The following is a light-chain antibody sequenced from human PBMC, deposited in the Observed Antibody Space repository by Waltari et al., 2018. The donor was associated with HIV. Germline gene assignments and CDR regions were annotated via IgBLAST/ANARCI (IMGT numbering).Light chain of an antibody. V-gene: IGLV1-47*01. J-gene: IGLJ1*01. Sequence: QSVLTQPPSASGTPGPRLTIPCTGSNSNVGRKYVYWYQQVPGTAPKQLIYRNDQRRSGVPDRFSSSKSGASSSLSISGLRSEDEADYYCVAWDDSLSGFAFGTGTKVTVL. CDR1: NSNVGRKY. CDR3: VAWDDSLSGFA. CDR2: RND.